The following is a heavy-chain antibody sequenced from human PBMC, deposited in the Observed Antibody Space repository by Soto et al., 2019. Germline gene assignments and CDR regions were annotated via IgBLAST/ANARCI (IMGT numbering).Heavy chain of an antibody. D-gene: IGHD4-17*01. CDR3: AKDPNGDYLGAFDS. CDR2: ISVGGEIT. J-gene: IGHJ4*02. CDR1: AFTFTTYA. Sequence: EVQLLESGGGFVRPGGSLRLSCAGSAFTFTTYAMAWVRQAPGKGLEWVSGISVGGEITKYADSVKGRFTIARDNSKNTLYLQMNSLRAEDTARYYCAKDPNGDYLGAFDSWGQGTLVTVSS. V-gene: IGHV3-23*01.